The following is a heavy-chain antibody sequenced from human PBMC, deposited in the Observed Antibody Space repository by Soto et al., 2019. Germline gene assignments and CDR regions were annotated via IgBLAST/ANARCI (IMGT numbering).Heavy chain of an antibody. Sequence: SETLSLTCTVSGGSISSGGYYWSWIRQHPGKGLEWIGYIYYSGSTYYNPSLKSRVTISVDTSKNQFSLKLSSVTAADTAVYYCARATSSGWTDSWFDPWGQGTLVTVSS. D-gene: IGHD6-19*01. CDR1: GGSISSGGYY. V-gene: IGHV4-31*03. J-gene: IGHJ5*02. CDR2: IYYSGST. CDR3: ARATSSGWTDSWFDP.